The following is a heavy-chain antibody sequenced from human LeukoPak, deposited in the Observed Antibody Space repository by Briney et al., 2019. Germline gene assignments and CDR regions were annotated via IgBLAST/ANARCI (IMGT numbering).Heavy chain of an antibody. J-gene: IGHJ6*02. CDR1: GFTFSSYG. CDR3: AKEQYSSGWPGYYYYGMDV. D-gene: IGHD6-19*01. Sequence: PGGSLRLSCAASGFTFSSYGMHWVRQAPGKGLEWVAVISYDGSNKYYADSVKGRFTISRDNSKNTLYLQMNSLRAEDTAVYYCAKEQYSSGWPGYYYYGMDVWGQGTTATVSS. CDR2: ISYDGSNK. V-gene: IGHV3-30*18.